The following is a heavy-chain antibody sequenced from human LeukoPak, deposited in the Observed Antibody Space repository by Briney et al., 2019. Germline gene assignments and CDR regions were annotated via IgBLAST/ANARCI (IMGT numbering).Heavy chain of an antibody. Sequence: SETLSLTCTVSGGSISSHYWSWIRQPPGKGLEFIGYMYYSGSTNYNPSLKSRVTISVDTSKNQFSLKLSFVTAADTAVYFCARADSANFYDSGRYFNYFYMDVWGRGTTVTVSS. D-gene: IGHD3-10*01. V-gene: IGHV4-59*11. CDR1: GGSISSHY. CDR2: MYYSGST. CDR3: ARADSANFYDSGRYFNYFYMDV. J-gene: IGHJ6*03.